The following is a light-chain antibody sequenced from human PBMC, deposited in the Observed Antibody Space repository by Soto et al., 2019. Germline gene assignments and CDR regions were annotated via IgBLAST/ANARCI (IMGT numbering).Light chain of an antibody. V-gene: IGKV1-5*03. CDR1: QSISTW. Sequence: DIQMTQSPSTLPASVGDRVTITFRANQSISTWLAWYQQKPGKAPNLLIYKASRLETGVPSRFSGSGSGTEFTLTISSLQPDDFATYYCQQYNSYSRTFGQGTKVDIK. CDR3: QQYNSYSRT. CDR2: KAS. J-gene: IGKJ1*01.